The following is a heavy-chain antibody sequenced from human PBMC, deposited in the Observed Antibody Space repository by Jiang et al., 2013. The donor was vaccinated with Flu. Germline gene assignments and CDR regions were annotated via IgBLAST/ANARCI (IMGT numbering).Heavy chain of an antibody. D-gene: IGHD5-24*01. J-gene: IGHJ4*02. CDR1: GGSFSSFP. Sequence: SCKAFGGSFSSFPINWVRQAPGQGPEWMEGSNPIFGTTDYAQKFQGRVAIIADRSTSTAYMDLSSLSSEDTAVYYCARSSWGYTYGPFEYWGQGTLVTVSS. CDR3: ARSSWGYTYGPFEY. CDR2: SNPIFGTT. V-gene: IGHV1-69*06.